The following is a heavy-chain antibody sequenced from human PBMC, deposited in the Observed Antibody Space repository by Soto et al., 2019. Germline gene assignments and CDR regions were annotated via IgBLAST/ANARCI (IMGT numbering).Heavy chain of an antibody. Sequence: SETLSLTCAVSGGSVTTNSFYWTWIRQPPGKGLEWIGYIYDSGSTTIYNPSLRSRVTISVDTSKNQFSLDLRSVTSADTAVYYCARGGYGGFDPLDYWGQGTLVTVSS. CDR1: GGSVTTNSFY. D-gene: IGHD5-12*01. V-gene: IGHV4-61*01. J-gene: IGHJ4*02. CDR2: IYDSGSTT. CDR3: ARGGYGGFDPLDY.